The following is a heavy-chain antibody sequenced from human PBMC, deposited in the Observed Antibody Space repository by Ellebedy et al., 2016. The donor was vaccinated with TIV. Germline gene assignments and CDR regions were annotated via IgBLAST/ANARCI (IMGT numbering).Heavy chain of an antibody. CDR2: ISGSGGST. D-gene: IGHD1-26*01. CDR1: GFTFSDYY. CDR3: ARSVGKGSHFDY. V-gene: IGHV3-23*01. J-gene: IGHJ4*02. Sequence: GESLKISCAASGFTFSDYYMSWIRQAPGKGLEWVSAISGSGGSTYYADSVKGRFTISRDNSKNTLYLQMNSLRAEDTAVYYCARSVGKGSHFDYWGQGTLVTVSS.